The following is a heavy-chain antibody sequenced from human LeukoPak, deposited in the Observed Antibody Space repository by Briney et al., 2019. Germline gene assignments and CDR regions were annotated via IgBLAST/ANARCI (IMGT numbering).Heavy chain of an antibody. CDR2: IIPIFGTA. CDR1: GGTFSSYA. Sequence: ASVKVSCKASGGTFSSYAISWVRQAPGQGLEWMGRIIPIFGTANYAQKFQGRVTITTGESTSTAYMELSSLRSEDTAVYYCARGPQGVVPAAMRYYYYMDVWGKGTTVTVSS. D-gene: IGHD2-2*01. CDR3: ARGPQGVVPAAMRYYYYMDV. J-gene: IGHJ6*03. V-gene: IGHV1-69*05.